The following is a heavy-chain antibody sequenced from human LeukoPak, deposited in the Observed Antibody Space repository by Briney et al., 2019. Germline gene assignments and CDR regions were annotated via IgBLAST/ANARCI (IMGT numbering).Heavy chain of an antibody. CDR1: GGSISSYY. Sequence: SETLSLTCTVSGGSISSYYWSWIRQPPGKGLEWIGYIYYSGSTNYNPSLKSRVTISVATSKNQFSLKLSSVTAADTAVYYCASGGSLGYCSGGSCYPEYFQHWGQGTLVTVSS. CDR2: IYYSGST. CDR3: ASGGSLGYCSGGSCYPEYFQH. J-gene: IGHJ1*01. D-gene: IGHD2-15*01. V-gene: IGHV4-59*01.